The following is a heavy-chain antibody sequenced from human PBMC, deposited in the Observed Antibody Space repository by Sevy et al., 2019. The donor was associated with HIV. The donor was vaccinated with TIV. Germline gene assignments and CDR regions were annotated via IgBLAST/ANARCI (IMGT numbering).Heavy chain of an antibody. Sequence: GESLKISCKGSGYSFTSYWIGWVRQMPGKGLEWMGIIYPGDSDTRYSPSFQGQVTISADKSISTAYLQWSSPKDSDTARYYCARHLPAAITSPSINYYYGMDVWGQGTTVTVSS. D-gene: IGHD2-2*01. V-gene: IGHV5-51*01. CDR1: GYSFTSYW. CDR2: IYPGDSDT. J-gene: IGHJ6*02. CDR3: ARHLPAAITSPSINYYYGMDV.